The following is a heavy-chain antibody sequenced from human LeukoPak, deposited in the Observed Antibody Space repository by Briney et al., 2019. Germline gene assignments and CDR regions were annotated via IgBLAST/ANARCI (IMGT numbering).Heavy chain of an antibody. CDR2: IYTSGST. J-gene: IGHJ4*02. Sequence: SETLSLTCTVSGGSISSYYWSWIWQPPGKGLEWIGYIYTSGSTNYNPSLKSRVTISVDTSKNQFSLKLSSVTAADTAVYYCARHRAAAALDYWGQGTLVTVSS. CDR3: ARHRAAAALDY. D-gene: IGHD6-13*01. V-gene: IGHV4-4*09. CDR1: GGSISSYY.